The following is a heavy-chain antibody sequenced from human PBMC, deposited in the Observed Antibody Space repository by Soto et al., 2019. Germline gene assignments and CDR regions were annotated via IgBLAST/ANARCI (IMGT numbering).Heavy chain of an antibody. CDR1: GGSFSGYY. D-gene: IGHD2-8*01. V-gene: IGHV4-34*01. J-gene: IGHJ5*02. Sequence: SEILSLTYAVYGGSFSGYYCTCIRHPPGKGLEWIGEINHSGSTNCNPSLKSRVTISVATSKNQFSLKLSSVTAADTAVYYCARHGRDEAQSPNSWFDPWGQGTLVTVSS. CDR3: ARHGRDEAQSPNSWFDP. CDR2: INHSGST.